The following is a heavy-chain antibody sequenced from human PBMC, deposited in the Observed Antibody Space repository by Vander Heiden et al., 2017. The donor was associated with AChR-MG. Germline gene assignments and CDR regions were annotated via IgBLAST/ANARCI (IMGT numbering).Heavy chain of an antibody. V-gene: IGHV3-9*01. CDR3: AKDIEPQMGATTEFDY. CDR2: ISWNSGSI. Sequence: EVQLVESGGGLVQPGRYLRLPCAASGFTFAHYAMHWVRQAPGKGLEWVSGISWNSGSIGYADSVKGRFTISRDNAKNSLYLQMNSLRAEDTALYYCAKDIEPQMGATTEFDYWGQGTLVTVSS. CDR1: GFTFAHYA. D-gene: IGHD1-26*01. J-gene: IGHJ4*02.